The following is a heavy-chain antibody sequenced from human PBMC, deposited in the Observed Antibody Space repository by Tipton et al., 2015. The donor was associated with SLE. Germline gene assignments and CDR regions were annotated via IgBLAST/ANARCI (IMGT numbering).Heavy chain of an antibody. CDR3: ARGGTGDGRNPFDP. V-gene: IGHV4-34*01. CDR2: INHGGST. D-gene: IGHD4-23*01. J-gene: IGHJ5*02. Sequence: TLSLTCTVSGASVSSFCWNWIRQPPGKGLEWIGEINHGGSTNYNPSLKSRVTISVDTSKNQFSLNLRSVTAADTAVYYCARGGTGDGRNPFDPWGQGTLVTVSS. CDR1: GASVSSFC.